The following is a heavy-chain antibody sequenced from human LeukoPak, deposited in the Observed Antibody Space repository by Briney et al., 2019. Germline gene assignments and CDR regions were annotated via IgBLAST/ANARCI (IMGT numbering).Heavy chain of an antibody. CDR2: IYYSGST. CDR3: TCCSGGSCYSGGPYYYYGMDV. V-gene: IGHV4-59*06. Sequence: SETLSLTCTVSGGSISSYYWSWIRQHPGEGLEWIGYIYYSGSTYYNPSLKSRVTISVDTSKNQFSLKLSSVTAADTAVYYCTCCSGGSCYSGGPYYYYGMDVWGQGTTVTVSS. D-gene: IGHD2-15*01. CDR1: GGSISSYY. J-gene: IGHJ6*02.